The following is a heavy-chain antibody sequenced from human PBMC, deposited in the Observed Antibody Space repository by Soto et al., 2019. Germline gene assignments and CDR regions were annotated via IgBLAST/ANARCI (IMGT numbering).Heavy chain of an antibody. V-gene: IGHV3-30*18. Sequence: GGSLRLSCAASGFTFSSYGMHWVRQAPGKGLEWVAVISYDGSNKYYADSVKGRFTISRDNSKNRLYLQMNSLRAEDTAVYYCAKDLACSGGSCYIESLAGTAWILDYWGQGTLVTVSS. D-gene: IGHD2-15*01. CDR3: AKDLACSGGSCYIESLAGTAWILDY. CDR2: ISYDGSNK. CDR1: GFTFSSYG. J-gene: IGHJ4*02.